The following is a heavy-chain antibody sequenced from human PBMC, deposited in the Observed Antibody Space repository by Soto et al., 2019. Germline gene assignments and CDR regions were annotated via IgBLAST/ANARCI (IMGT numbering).Heavy chain of an antibody. CDR2: IYPGDSDT. Sequence: GESLKISCKGSGYSFTSYWIGWVRQMPGKGLEWMGIIYPGDSDTSYSPSFQGQVTISADKSISTAYLQWSSLKASDTAMYYCARPSADGYNYGYFDYWGQGTLVTVSS. V-gene: IGHV5-51*01. J-gene: IGHJ4*02. D-gene: IGHD5-12*01. CDR3: ARPSADGYNYGYFDY. CDR1: GYSFTSYW.